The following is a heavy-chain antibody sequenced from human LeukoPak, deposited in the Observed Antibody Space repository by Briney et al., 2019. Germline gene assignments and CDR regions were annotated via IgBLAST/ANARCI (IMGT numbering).Heavy chain of an antibody. Sequence: GESLKISCKGSGYSSTSYWIGWVRQMPGKGLEWMGIIYPGDSDTRYSPSFQGQVTISADKSISTAYLQWSSLKASDTAVYYCARLNRYSSSWYPYFDYWGQGTLVTVSS. CDR3: ARLNRYSSSWYPYFDY. CDR1: GYSSTSYW. V-gene: IGHV5-51*01. CDR2: IYPGDSDT. D-gene: IGHD6-13*01. J-gene: IGHJ4*02.